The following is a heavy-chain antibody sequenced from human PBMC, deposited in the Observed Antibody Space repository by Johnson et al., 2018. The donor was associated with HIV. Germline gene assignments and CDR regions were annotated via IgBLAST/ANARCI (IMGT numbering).Heavy chain of an antibody. D-gene: IGHD6-19*01. J-gene: IGHJ3*01. Sequence: MQLVESGGGLVQPGGSLRLSCAASGFTFSSYAMSWVRQAPGKGLEWVSAISGSGGFSYYADSVKGRFTISRDNSKNTLYLQMNSLRAEDTALYYCARVLADGWFSYDVFDVWGQGTLVIVSS. V-gene: IGHV3-23*04. CDR3: ARVLADGWFSYDVFDV. CDR1: GFTFSSYA. CDR2: ISGSGGFS.